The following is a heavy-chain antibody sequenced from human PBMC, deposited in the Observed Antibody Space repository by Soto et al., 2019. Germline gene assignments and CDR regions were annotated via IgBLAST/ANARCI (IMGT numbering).Heavy chain of an antibody. CDR3: VKSRGGNNFDFFD. D-gene: IGHD5-12*01. CDR1: GFTFSSYA. V-gene: IGHV3-64D*06. CDR2: VRGNGDPP. Sequence: AGGSLRLSCSASGFTFSSYAMHWVRQAPGKGLEYVSGVRGNGDPPFYADSVKGRFTISRDNSKNTLYLQMSSLSADDTAVYYCVKSRGGNNFDFFDWGQGALATVSS. J-gene: IGHJ4*02.